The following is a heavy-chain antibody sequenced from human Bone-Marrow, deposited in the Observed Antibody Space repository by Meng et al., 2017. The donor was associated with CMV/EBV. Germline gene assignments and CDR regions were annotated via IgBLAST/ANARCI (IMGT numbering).Heavy chain of an antibody. Sequence: GESLKISCAASGFTFSSYSMDWVRQAPGKGLEWVSSISSSSRYIYYADSVKGRFTISRDNTKNSLYVQMNSLRAEDTAVYYCVREPYYYGMDVWGQGATVTVSS. CDR3: VREPYYYGMDV. CDR2: ISSSSRYI. J-gene: IGHJ6*02. V-gene: IGHV3-21*01. CDR1: GFTFSSYS.